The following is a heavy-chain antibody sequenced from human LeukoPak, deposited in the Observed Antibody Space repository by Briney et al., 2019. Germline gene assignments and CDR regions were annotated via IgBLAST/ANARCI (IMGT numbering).Heavy chain of an antibody. Sequence: SETLSLTCTVSGXSISSSNYYWGWIRQPPGKGLEWVGSIYYSGSAYYNPSLKSRVTISVDTSKNQFSLKLSSVTAADTAVYYRARHPSMVRGVNVDYWGQGTLVTVSS. CDR2: IYYSGSA. CDR3: ARHPSMVRGVNVDY. J-gene: IGHJ4*02. V-gene: IGHV4-39*01. CDR1: GXSISSSNYY. D-gene: IGHD3-10*01.